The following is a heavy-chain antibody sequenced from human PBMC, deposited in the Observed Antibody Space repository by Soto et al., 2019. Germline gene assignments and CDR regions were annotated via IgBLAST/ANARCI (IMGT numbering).Heavy chain of an antibody. CDR1: GGSISSGGYS. Sequence: QLQLQESGSGLVKPSQTLSLTCAVSGGSISSGGYSWSWIRQPPGKGLEWIGYIYHSGSTYYNPSLXSXVXIXIDRSKNQFSLKLSSVTAADTAVYYCASGQQLVRNYWGQGTLVTVSS. CDR3: ASGQQLVRNY. CDR2: IYHSGST. V-gene: IGHV4-30-2*01. D-gene: IGHD6-13*01. J-gene: IGHJ4*02.